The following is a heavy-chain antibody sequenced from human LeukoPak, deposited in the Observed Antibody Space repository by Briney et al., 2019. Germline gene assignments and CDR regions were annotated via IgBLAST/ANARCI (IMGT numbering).Heavy chain of an antibody. D-gene: IGHD1-1*01. V-gene: IGHV1-2*02. CDR1: GYTFTGYY. CDR3: ARDGRRRIDVLLEPFDP. Sequence: GASVKVSCKASGYTFTGYYMHWVRQAPGQGLEWMGWINPNSGGTNYAQKFQGRVTMTRDTSISTAYMELSRLRSDDTAVYYCARDGRRRIDVLLEPFDPWGQGTLVTVSS. CDR2: INPNSGGT. J-gene: IGHJ5*02.